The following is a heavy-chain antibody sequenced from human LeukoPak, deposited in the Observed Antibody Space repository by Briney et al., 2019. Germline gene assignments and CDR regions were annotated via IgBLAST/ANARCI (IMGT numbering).Heavy chain of an antibody. D-gene: IGHD6-19*01. CDR2: IYYSGST. CDR3: AKDVGSLAGNS. CDR1: GGSISSSSYY. Sequence: SKTLSLTCTVSGGSISSSSYYWGWIRQPPGKGLEWIGSIYYSGSTNYNPSLNSRVTISVDKSKNQFSLKLTSVTAADTAFYYCAKDVGSLAGNSWGQGTLVTVSS. V-gene: IGHV4-39*07. J-gene: IGHJ4*02.